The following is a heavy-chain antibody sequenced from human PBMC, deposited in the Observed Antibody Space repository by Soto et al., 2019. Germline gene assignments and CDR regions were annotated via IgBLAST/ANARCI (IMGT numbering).Heavy chain of an antibody. D-gene: IGHD3-22*01. CDR1: GFPFSSYA. J-gene: IGHJ3*02. CDR2: ISYDGSNK. CDR3: ARQYDSSGYYKAPDAFDI. Sequence: GGSLRLSCAASGFPFSSYAMHWVRQAPGKGLEWVAVISYDGSNKYYADSVKGRFTISRDNSKNTLYLQMNSLRAEDTAVYYCARQYDSSGYYKAPDAFDIWGQGTMVTVS. V-gene: IGHV3-30-3*01.